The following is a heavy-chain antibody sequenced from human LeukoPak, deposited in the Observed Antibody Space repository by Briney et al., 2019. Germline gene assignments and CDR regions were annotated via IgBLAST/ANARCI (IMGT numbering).Heavy chain of an antibody. V-gene: IGHV3-23*01. Sequence: GGSLRLSCAASGFTYSRYAMSWVRQAPGKGLEWVSAITGRGTAYTTYYGESVEGRFTISRDNSKNTLYLQMDSLRAEDTALYYCARDGLYYYDSNFDYWGQGTLVTVSS. CDR2: ITGRGTAYTT. CDR1: GFTYSRYA. J-gene: IGHJ4*02. D-gene: IGHD3-22*01. CDR3: ARDGLYYYDSNFDY.